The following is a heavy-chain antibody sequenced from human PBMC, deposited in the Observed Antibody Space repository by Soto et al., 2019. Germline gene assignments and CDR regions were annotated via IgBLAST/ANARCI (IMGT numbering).Heavy chain of an antibody. D-gene: IGHD3-22*01. CDR2: ISYDGSNK. CDR3: ARKYHSGSGGYYYAEYFQH. J-gene: IGHJ1*01. CDR1: GFTFSTYA. V-gene: IGHV3-30-3*01. Sequence: QVQLVESGGGVVQPGTSLRLSCAASGFTFSTYAMHWVRQAPGKGLEWVAVISYDGSNKYYADSVKGRFTISRDNSKNTLYLQMKRLRGEDTAVYYCARKYHSGSGGYYYAEYFQHWGQGTLVTVSS.